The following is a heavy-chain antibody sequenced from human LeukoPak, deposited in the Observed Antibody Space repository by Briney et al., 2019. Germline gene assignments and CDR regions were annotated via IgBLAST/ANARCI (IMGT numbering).Heavy chain of an antibody. V-gene: IGHV1-2*02. D-gene: IGHD3-10*01. CDR1: GYTFTGYY. CDR3: ARTTMVRGPYYYGMDV. Sequence: GASVKVSCKASGYTFTGYYMHWVRQAPGQGLEWMGWINPNSGGTNYAQKFQGRVTMTRDTSISTAYMELSRLRSDDTAVYYCARTTMVRGPYYYGMDVWGQGTTVTVSS. J-gene: IGHJ6*02. CDR2: INPNSGGT.